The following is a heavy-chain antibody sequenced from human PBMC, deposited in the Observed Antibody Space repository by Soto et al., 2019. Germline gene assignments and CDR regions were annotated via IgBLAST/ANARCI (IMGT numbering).Heavy chain of an antibody. CDR3: TRWLSGGRH. V-gene: IGHV3-72*01. Sequence: GRPLSLSCAASGFTLRDDYMDWVRQAPGKGLEWVGRRRNKGNSYTTEYAPSVKGRFTISRDDSQKTLYLQMNRLSTADTPVDDDTRWLSGGRHWGQATVVSV. D-gene: IGHD6-19*01. J-gene: IGHJ4*02. CDR1: GFTLRDDY. CDR2: RRNKGNSYTT.